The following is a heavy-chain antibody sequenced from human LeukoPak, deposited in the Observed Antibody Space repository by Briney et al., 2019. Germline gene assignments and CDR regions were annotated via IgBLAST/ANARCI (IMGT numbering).Heavy chain of an antibody. CDR3: AGDTRTLTSLFEN. CDR1: GYTFTDYY. V-gene: IGHV1-2*02. CDR2: INPNSGDT. J-gene: IGHJ4*02. D-gene: IGHD4-17*01. Sequence: ASVKVSCKASGYTFTDYYIHWVRQAPGQGPEWMGWINPNSGDTKYTQKFQGRATMTRDTSISTVYMARKRLRSDDTAVYYCAGDTRTLTSLFENWGEGTLVPVSP.